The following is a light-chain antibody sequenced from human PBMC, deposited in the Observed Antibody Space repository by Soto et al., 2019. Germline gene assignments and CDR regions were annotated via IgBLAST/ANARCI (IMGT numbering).Light chain of an antibody. CDR3: QQYGSSPRT. CDR2: GTS. V-gene: IGKV3-20*01. J-gene: IGKJ1*01. Sequence: DIVLTQTPGTLSLSPGERVTLSCRASQSVDTSYLGWYQQKPGQAPRLLIYGTSSRATGIPDRFSGSGSGTDFTLTISRLEPEDFAVYYCQQYGSSPRTFGPGTKVEIK. CDR1: QSVDTSY.